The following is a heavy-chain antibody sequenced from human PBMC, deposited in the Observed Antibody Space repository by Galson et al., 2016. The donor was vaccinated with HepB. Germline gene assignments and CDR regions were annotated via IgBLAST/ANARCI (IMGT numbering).Heavy chain of an antibody. D-gene: IGHD4-17*01. CDR3: ARQGPVTTSSQPSDY. Sequence: QSGAEVKKPGESLMISCTGSGYNFATFWLGWVRQMPGKGLEWMGLIYLGDSNTRYSPSFQGQVTISADKSLNTAYLPWPSLKASDTATYYCARQGPVTTSSQPSDYWGQGTPVIVSP. CDR1: GYNFATFW. CDR2: IYLGDSNT. V-gene: IGHV5-51*01. J-gene: IGHJ4*02.